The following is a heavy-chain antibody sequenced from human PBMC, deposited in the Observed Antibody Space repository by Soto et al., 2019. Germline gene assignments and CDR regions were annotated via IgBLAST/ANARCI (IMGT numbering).Heavy chain of an antibody. V-gene: IGHV3-30-3*01. D-gene: IGHD5-18*01. CDR3: AKDGGGYNYGYVMLDKYYYGMDV. J-gene: IGHJ6*02. CDR1: GFTFSTYA. Sequence: QVQLVESGGGVVQPGRSLRLSCAASGFTFSTYAMHWVRQAPGKGLEWVAVISYDGTNKYYADSVRGRFTISRDHSKNTLSLQMNSVRAEDTAVYYCAKDGGGYNYGYVMLDKYYYGMDVWGQGTTVTVSS. CDR2: ISYDGTNK.